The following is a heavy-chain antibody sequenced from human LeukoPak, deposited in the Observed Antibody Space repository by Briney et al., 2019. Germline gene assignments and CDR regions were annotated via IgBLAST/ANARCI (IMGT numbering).Heavy chain of an antibody. J-gene: IGHJ6*03. Sequence: SETLSLTCAVSGYSISNGYYWVWIRQPPGRGLEWIGSLYHSDSAYYNTSLRSRVSMSVDTSKNQFSLTLGFVTAADTAVYYCARQHDSYYYYYIDVWGSGTTVTVSS. CDR3: ARQHDSYYYYYIDV. CDR1: GYSISNGYY. CDR2: LYHSDSA. V-gene: IGHV4-38-2*01.